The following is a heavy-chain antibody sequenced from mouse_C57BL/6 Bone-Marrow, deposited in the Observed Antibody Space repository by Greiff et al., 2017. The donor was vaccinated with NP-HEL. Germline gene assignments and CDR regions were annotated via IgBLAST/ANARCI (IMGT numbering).Heavy chain of an antibody. CDR3: AREGVITTAVYYAMDY. D-gene: IGHD1-1*01. V-gene: IGHV1-72*01. J-gene: IGHJ4*01. CDR2: IDPNSGGT. CDR1: GYTFTSYW. Sequence: QVQLQQSGAELVKPGASVKLSCKASGYTFTSYWMHWVKQRPGRGLEWIGRIDPNSGGTKYNEKFKSKATLTVDKPSSTAYMQLSSLTSEDSAVYYCAREGVITTAVYYAMDYWGQGTSVTVSS.